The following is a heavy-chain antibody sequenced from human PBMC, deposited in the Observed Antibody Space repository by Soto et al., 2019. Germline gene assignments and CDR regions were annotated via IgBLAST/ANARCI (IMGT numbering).Heavy chain of an antibody. V-gene: IGHV4-34*01. CDR2: INHSGST. J-gene: IGHJ4*02. Sequence: QVQLQQWGAGLLKPSETLSLTCAVYGGSFSGYYWSWIRQPPGKGLERIGEINHSGSTNYNPSLKSRVTISVDTSKNQFSLKLSSVTAADTAVYYCARGPAVAGPRNFDYWGQGTLVTVSS. D-gene: IGHD6-19*01. CDR1: GGSFSGYY. CDR3: ARGPAVAGPRNFDY.